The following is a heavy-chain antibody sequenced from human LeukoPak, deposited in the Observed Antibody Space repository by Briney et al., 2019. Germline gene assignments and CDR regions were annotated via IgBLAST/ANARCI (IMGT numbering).Heavy chain of an antibody. CDR2: INPNSGGT. D-gene: IGHD3-3*01. CDR3: ARGLVVTIFGVVLNWFDP. V-gene: IGHV1-2*02. J-gene: IGHJ5*02. CDR1: GYTFTGYY. Sequence: GASVKVSCKASGYTFTGYYMHWVRQAPGQGLEWMGWINPNSGGTNYAQKFQGRVTMTRDTSISTAYMELSRLRSDDTAVYYCARGLVVTIFGVVLNWFDPWGQGTLVTVSS.